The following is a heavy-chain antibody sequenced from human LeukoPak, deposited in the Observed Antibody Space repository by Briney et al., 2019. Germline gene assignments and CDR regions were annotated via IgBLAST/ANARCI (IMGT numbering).Heavy chain of an antibody. D-gene: IGHD6-19*01. V-gene: IGHV3-21*01. Sequence: PGGSLRLSCAASGFIFSPYGMTWVRQAPGKGLEWVSTISSSDYASYTDSVKGRFTISRDNAKNSVYLQMNNLRVEDTALYYCARDGSGWSRDSWGQGTLVTVSS. CDR1: GFIFSPYG. CDR3: ARDGSGWSRDS. CDR2: ISSSDYA. J-gene: IGHJ4*02.